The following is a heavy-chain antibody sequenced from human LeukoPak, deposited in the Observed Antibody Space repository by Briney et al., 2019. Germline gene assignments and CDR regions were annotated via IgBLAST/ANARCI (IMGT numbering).Heavy chain of an antibody. V-gene: IGHV4-39*07. CDR3: ARAAIGGAFDI. CDR2: IFYGGST. D-gene: IGHD2-2*01. J-gene: IGHJ3*02. Sequence: SETLSLTCTVSGGSISSSSYYWAWIRQPPGKGLEWFGSIFYGGSTYYNPSLKSRVTISVDTSKNQFSLKLSSVTAANTAVYYCARAAIGGAFDIWGQGTMVTVSS. CDR1: GGSISSSSYY.